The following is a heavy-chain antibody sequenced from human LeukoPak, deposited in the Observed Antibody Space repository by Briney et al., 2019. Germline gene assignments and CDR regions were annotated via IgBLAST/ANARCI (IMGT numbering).Heavy chain of an antibody. CDR1: GYTFSNYW. V-gene: IGHV5-51*01. CDR3: ARQGYCGGDCHIDY. J-gene: IGHJ4*02. CDR2: IYPGDSDT. Sequence: GESLKISCKGSGYTFSNYWIGWVRQMPGKGLEWMVMIYPGDSDTRYSPSFQGQVTISADKSISTAYLQWSSLKASDTAMYYCARQGYCGGDCHIDYWGQGTLVTVSS. D-gene: IGHD2-21*02.